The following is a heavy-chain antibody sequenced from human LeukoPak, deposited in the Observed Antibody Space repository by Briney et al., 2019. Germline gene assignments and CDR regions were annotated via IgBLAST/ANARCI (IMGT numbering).Heavy chain of an antibody. CDR1: GFTFSSYA. Sequence: GGSLRLPCAASGFTFSSYAMSWVRQAPGKGLEWVSAISGSGGSTYYADSVKGRFTISRDNSKNTLYLQMNSLRGEDTAVYYCAKGGSPSCYSSSGYWGQGTLVTVSS. D-gene: IGHD2-2*01. V-gene: IGHV3-23*01. CDR3: AKGGSPSCYSSSGY. J-gene: IGHJ4*02. CDR2: ISGSGGST.